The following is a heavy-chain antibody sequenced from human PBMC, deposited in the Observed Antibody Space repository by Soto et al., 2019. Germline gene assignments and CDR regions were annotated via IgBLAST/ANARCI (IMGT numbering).Heavy chain of an antibody. CDR2: ISSSSSYI. Sequence: GGSLRLSCAASGFTFSSYSMNWVRQAPGKGLEWVSSISSSSSYIYYADSVKGRFTISRDNAKNSLYLQMNSLRAEDTAVYYCARAYSSGWYGGRPDAFDIWGQGTMVTVSS. D-gene: IGHD6-19*01. J-gene: IGHJ3*02. CDR3: ARAYSSGWYGGRPDAFDI. V-gene: IGHV3-21*01. CDR1: GFTFSSYS.